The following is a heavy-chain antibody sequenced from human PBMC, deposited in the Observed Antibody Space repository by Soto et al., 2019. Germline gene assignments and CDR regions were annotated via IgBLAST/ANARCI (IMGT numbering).Heavy chain of an antibody. Sequence: GGSLRLSCAASGFTFDDYAMHWVRQAPGKGLEWVSGISWNSGSIGYADSVKGRFTISRDNAKNSLYLQMNSLRAEDTALYYCAKGFLEWSLHPPSDYWGQGTLVTVSS. CDR1: GFTFDDYA. CDR3: AKGFLEWSLHPPSDY. D-gene: IGHD3-3*01. J-gene: IGHJ4*02. CDR2: ISWNSGSI. V-gene: IGHV3-9*01.